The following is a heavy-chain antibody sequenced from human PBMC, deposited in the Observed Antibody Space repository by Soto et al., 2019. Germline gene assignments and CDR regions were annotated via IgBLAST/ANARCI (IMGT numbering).Heavy chain of an antibody. Sequence: QVQLVQSGVEVKKPGATVKVSCKASGYTFTDYRMICVRQAPGQGLEWMGIINPSGGSTNYAPNFQGRVTLTRDSFTSTVYMELINLRSEDTAVYYCARPAGRLANLFDPWGQGTLVTVSS. CDR2: INPSGGST. D-gene: IGHD6-6*01. V-gene: IGHV1-46*01. J-gene: IGHJ5*02. CDR1: GYTFTDYR. CDR3: ARPAGRLANLFDP.